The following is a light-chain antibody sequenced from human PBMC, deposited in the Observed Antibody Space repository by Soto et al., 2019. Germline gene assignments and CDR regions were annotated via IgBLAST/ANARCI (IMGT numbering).Light chain of an antibody. CDR2: DNH. V-gene: IGLV1-51*01. CDR1: SSNIGGNY. J-gene: IGLJ2*01. Sequence: QSVLTQPPSVSAAPGQRVTISCSGSSSNIGGNYVSWYQVVPRTAPKLLIYDNHKRHSGVPDRFSGSKSGTSATLGIADLPAGDEAHYYCGTWDINLDTVVFGGGTKVTVL. CDR3: GTWDINLDTVV.